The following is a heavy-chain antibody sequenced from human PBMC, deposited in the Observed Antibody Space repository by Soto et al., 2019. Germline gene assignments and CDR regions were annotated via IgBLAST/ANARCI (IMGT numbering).Heavy chain of an antibody. D-gene: IGHD3-10*02. Sequence: GGSLRLSCAASGFTFNSYAMSWVRQAPGKGLEWVSGISGSGGSTYYADSVKGRFTISRDNSKSALSLQMNTLRAEDTAVYYCAKDANYYVYGFLDYWGQGTLVTVSS. CDR1: GFTFNSYA. CDR2: ISGSGGST. CDR3: AKDANYYVYGFLDY. J-gene: IGHJ4*02. V-gene: IGHV3-23*01.